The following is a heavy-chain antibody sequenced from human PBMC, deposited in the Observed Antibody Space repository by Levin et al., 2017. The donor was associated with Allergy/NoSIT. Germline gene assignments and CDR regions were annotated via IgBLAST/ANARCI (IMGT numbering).Heavy chain of an antibody. CDR1: GFTFSSHA. Sequence: GESLKISCAASGFTFSSHATHWVRQAPGKGLEWVALIWYDGSKKYYADSVKGRFTISRDNSKNTLYLQMNSLRAEDTAVYYCARDLYSYGSGTFDFWGQGTLVTVSS. CDR2: IWYDGSKK. V-gene: IGHV3-33*01. CDR3: ARDLYSYGSGTFDF. D-gene: IGHD3-10*01. J-gene: IGHJ4*02.